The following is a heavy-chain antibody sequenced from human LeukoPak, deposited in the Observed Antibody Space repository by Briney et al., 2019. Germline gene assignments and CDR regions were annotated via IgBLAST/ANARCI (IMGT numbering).Heavy chain of an antibody. D-gene: IGHD2-21*01. CDR1: GFTFSNYA. Sequence: PGGSLRLSCAASGFTFSNYAMSWVRQAPGKGLEWVSGISGSGGSTYYADSVKGRFTISRDNSKNTLYLQMNSLRAEDTAVYYCAKARAAVIMLYYFDYWGQGTLVTVSS. CDR3: AKARAAVIMLYYFDY. V-gene: IGHV3-23*01. CDR2: ISGSGGST. J-gene: IGHJ4*02.